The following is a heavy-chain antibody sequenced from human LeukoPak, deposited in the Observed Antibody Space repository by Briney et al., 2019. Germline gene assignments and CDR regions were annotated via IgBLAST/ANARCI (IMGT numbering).Heavy chain of an antibody. CDR3: SHRARHTAWSPLDY. Sequence: CGPRLLKPTQTLALTCTTSGFSLTTRGVGVGWIRRLPGKAVEWLTPLPSDDDARYNASLKSRRTVTKGTSKHQVVLTITNIYPGDTGTYYCSHRARHTAWSPLDYWGQGTLVTVSS. CDR1: GFSLTTRGVG. CDR2: LPSDDDA. J-gene: IGHJ4*02. D-gene: IGHD2-21*02. V-gene: IGHV2-5*02.